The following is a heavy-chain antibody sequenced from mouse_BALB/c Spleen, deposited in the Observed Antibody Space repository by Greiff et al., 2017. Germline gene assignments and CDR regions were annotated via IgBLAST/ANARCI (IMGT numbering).Heavy chain of an antibody. J-gene: IGHJ1*01. Sequence: EVKLVESGGGLVQPGGSLRLSCATSGFTFSDFYMEWVRQPPGKRLEWIAASRNKANDYTTEYSASVKGRFIVSRDTSQSILYLQMNALRAEDTAIYYCARVLRGYFDVWGAGTTVTVSS. CDR3: ARVLRGYFDV. CDR2: SRNKANDYTT. CDR1: GFTFSDFY. V-gene: IGHV7-1*02.